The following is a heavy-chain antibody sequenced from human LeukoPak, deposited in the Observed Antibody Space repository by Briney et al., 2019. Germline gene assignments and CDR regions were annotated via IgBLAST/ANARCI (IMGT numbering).Heavy chain of an antibody. CDR1: GYTFTSNW. CDR3: ARHEGGMDV. J-gene: IGHJ6*02. V-gene: IGHV5-51*01. CDR2: IYPGDSDT. Sequence: GESLKISCKGSGYTFTSNWVAWARQMPGKGLEWMGSIYPGDSDTRNSPSFQGQVTISADKSISTAYLQWSSLKASDSAMYYCARHEGGMDVWGQGTTVTVSS.